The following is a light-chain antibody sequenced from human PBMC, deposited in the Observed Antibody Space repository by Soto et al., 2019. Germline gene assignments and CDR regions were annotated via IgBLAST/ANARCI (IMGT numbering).Light chain of an antibody. CDR1: AFEF. CDR3: CSYASNFVL. Sequence: QSVLTQPPSVSGSPGQSVAISCTGAFEFVSWYQQQPGKAPKLIIYDVNKWPSGIPDRFSGSKSGNTASLTISGLQAEDEADYYCCSYASNFVLFGGGTKVTVL. V-gene: IGLV2-11*01. J-gene: IGLJ2*01. CDR2: DVN.